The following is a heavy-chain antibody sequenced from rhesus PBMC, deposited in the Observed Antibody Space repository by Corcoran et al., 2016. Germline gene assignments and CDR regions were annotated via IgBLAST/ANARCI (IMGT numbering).Heavy chain of an antibody. D-gene: IGHD2-33*01. CDR1: GYTFTDYY. CDR2: VDPEDGES. CDR3: ARSESV. J-gene: IGHJ5-2*02. Sequence: EVQLVQSGAEVKKPGASVKISCKASGYTFTDYYLHWVRQAPGKGLEGMGRVDPEDGESIHAQKFRDRVTITADTSTDTVYMELSSLRSEDTAVYYCARSESVWGRGVLVSVSS. V-gene: IGHV1-111*02.